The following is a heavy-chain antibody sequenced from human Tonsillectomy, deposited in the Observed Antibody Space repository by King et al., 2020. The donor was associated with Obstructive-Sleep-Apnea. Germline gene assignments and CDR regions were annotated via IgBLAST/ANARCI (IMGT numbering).Heavy chain of an antibody. V-gene: IGHV1-69*10. CDR2: IIPILGIA. CDR1: GGTFSSYA. D-gene: IGHD2-21*02. Sequence: QLVQSGAEVKKPGSSVKVSCKASGGTFSSYAISWVRQAPGQGLEWMGGIIPILGIANYAQKFQGRVTITADKSTSTAYMELSSLRSEDTAVYYCARDVPPTAYCGGDCYNFDYWGQGTLVTVSS. CDR3: ARDVPPTAYCGGDCYNFDY. J-gene: IGHJ4*02.